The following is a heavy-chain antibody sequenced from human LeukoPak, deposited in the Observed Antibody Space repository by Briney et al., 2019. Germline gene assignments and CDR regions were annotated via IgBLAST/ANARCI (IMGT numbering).Heavy chain of an antibody. J-gene: IGHJ4*02. D-gene: IGHD6-19*01. Sequence: GGSLRLSCAASGFTFSSYAMSWVRQAPGKGLEWVAVISYDGSNKYYADSVKGRFTISRDNSKNTLYLQMNSLRAEDTAVYYCAVVAGTSFGYWGQGTLVTVSS. CDR2: ISYDGSNK. CDR1: GFTFSSYA. CDR3: AVVAGTSFGY. V-gene: IGHV3-30*01.